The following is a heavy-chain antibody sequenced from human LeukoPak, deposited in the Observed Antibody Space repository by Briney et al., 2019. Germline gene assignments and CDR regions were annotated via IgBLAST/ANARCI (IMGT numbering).Heavy chain of an antibody. CDR2: IYYSGST. J-gene: IGHJ5*02. D-gene: IGHD3-10*02. CDR1: GGSISSSSYY. CDR3: ARSLHDRVSSWFDP. Sequence: SETLSLTCTVSGGSISSSSYYWGWIRQPPGKGLEWIGSIYYSGSTYYNPSLKSRVTISVDTSKNQFSLKLSSVTAADTAVYYWARSLHDRVSSWFDPWGQGTLVTVAS. V-gene: IGHV4-39*01.